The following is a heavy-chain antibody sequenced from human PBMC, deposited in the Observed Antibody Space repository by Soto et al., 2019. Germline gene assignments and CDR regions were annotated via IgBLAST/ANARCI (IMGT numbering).Heavy chain of an antibody. V-gene: IGHV4-4*07. Sequence: PSETLSLTCTVSGGSISSYYWSWIRQPAGKGLEWIGRIYTSGSTNYNPSLKSRVTMSVDTSKNQFSLKLSSVTAADTAVYYCERACNTPPSYNWFDPWGQGTLVTVSS. CDR3: ERACNTPPSYNWFDP. J-gene: IGHJ5*02. CDR2: IYTSGST. CDR1: GGSISSYY.